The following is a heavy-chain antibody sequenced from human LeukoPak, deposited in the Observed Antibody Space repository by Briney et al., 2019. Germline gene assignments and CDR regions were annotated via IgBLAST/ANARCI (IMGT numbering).Heavy chain of an antibody. CDR1: GFTVSSNY. CDR3: ARGMYGYGSD. D-gene: IGHD3-10*01. J-gene: IGHJ4*02. Sequence: PGGSLRLSCAASGFTVSSNYMSWVRQAPGKGLEWVSVIYSGGHSYYADSVKGRFTVSRDNSKNTVYLQINSMRAEDTAVYYCARGMYGYGSDWGQGTLVTVSS. CDR2: IYSGGHS. V-gene: IGHV3-53*01.